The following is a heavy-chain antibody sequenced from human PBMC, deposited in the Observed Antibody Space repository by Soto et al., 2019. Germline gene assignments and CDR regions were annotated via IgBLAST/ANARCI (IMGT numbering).Heavy chain of an antibody. J-gene: IGHJ6*02. Sequence: SDTLSLTCAVSGYSISSSNWWGWIRQPPGKGLEWIGYIYYSGSTYYNPSLKSRVTMSVDTSKNQFSLKLSSVTAVDTAVYYCARMAGSGSYRDGMDVWGQGTTVT. D-gene: IGHD3-10*01. V-gene: IGHV4-28*01. CDR1: GYSISSSNW. CDR3: ARMAGSGSYRDGMDV. CDR2: IYYSGST.